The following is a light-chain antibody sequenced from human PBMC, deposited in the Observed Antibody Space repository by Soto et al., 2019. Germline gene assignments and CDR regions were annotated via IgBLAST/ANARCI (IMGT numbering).Light chain of an antibody. CDR2: GES. V-gene: IGKV3-20*01. CDR3: QQYGSSPPWT. Sequence: EIVLTQSPGTLSLSPGEIATLSCRATESISSSYLAWYQQKPGQAPRLLIYGESSRATGIPDRFSGSGSGTDFTLTISRLEPEDFAVYYCQQYGSSPPWTFGQGTKVEIK. CDR1: ESISSSY. J-gene: IGKJ1*01.